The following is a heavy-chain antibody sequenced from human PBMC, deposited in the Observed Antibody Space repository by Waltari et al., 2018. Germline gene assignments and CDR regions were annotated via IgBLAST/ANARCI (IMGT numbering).Heavy chain of an antibody. CDR2: SIQIFGTA. CDR1: GVPFRSYS. V-gene: IGHV1-69*08. Sequence: HVQLVQSVAALKTPASSVNLSCTPSGVPFRSYSIRLLPQAPGQGLEWMGRSIQIFGTANYAQKFQGRGTITAEKSTSTAYRELSSLRSEDKAVYEWARSCYESSGCPFDYWGQGTLVTVSS. J-gene: IGHJ4*02. CDR3: ARSCYESSGCPFDY. D-gene: IGHD3-22*01.